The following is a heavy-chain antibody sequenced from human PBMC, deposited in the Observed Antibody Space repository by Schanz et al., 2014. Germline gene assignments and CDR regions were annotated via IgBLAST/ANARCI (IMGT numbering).Heavy chain of an antibody. CDR1: GFTLSNSD. CDR2: IGYLGNT. Sequence: EVQLVESGGGLVKPGASLRLSCAASGFTLSNSDMHWVRQGTGKGLEWVSTIGYLGNTYYPDSVKGRFTVSRDSGQNSLYLQMNSRRAGDTAVYYCARGTDGNLHYWGQGALVTVSS. J-gene: IGHJ4*02. D-gene: IGHD1-1*01. V-gene: IGHV3-13*01. CDR3: ARGTDGNLHY.